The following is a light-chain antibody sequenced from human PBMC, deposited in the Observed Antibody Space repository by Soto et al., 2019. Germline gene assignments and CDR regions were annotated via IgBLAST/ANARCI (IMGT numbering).Light chain of an antibody. V-gene: IGLV2-14*01. CDR2: EVT. CDR1: TSDVGGYNY. J-gene: IGLJ1*01. Sequence: QSALTQPASVSGSLGQSITISCTGTTSDVGGYNYVSWYQQHPGKAPILMIYEVTNRPSGVSNRFSGSKSGNTASLTISGLQVEDEAEYYCGSYTGSITDVFGTRTKVTVL. CDR3: GSYTGSITDV.